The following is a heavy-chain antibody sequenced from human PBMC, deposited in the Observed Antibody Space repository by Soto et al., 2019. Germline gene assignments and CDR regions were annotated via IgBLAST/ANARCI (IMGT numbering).Heavy chain of an antibody. CDR2: LSFDASKK. J-gene: IGHJ4*02. Sequence: QVQLVESGGGVVQPGRSLRLSCAASGFNFSAYGMHWVRQAPGTGLELVALLSFDASKKYYADSVKGRFTISRDTSRNTLYLQMNSLRVEDTAVYYCAREYYGVLTGYYNDYWGQGTLVTVSS. V-gene: IGHV3-30*03. D-gene: IGHD3-9*01. CDR3: AREYYGVLTGYYNDY. CDR1: GFNFSAYG.